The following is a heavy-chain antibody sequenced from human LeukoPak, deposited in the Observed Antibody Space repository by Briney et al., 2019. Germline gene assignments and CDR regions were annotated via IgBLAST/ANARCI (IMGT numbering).Heavy chain of an antibody. J-gene: IGHJ5*02. D-gene: IGHD6-19*01. CDR2: IYYSGST. CDR3: ARGGASSGWYDNWFDP. Sequence: SETLSLTCTVSGGSISGSSYYWGWIRQPPGKGLEWIGSIYYSGSTYYNPSLKSRVTISVDTSKNQFSLKLSSVTAADTAVYYCARGGASSGWYDNWFDPWGQGTLVTVSS. CDR1: GGSISGSSYY. V-gene: IGHV4-39*07.